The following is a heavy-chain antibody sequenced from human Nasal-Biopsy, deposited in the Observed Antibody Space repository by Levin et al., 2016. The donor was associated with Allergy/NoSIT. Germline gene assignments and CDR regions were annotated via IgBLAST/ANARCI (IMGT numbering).Heavy chain of an antibody. D-gene: IGHD5-24*01. CDR2: ISTTGSST. V-gene: IGHV3-21*01. Sequence: GESLKISCADSGSSFHIYTMNWVRQAPGRGLEWVSSISTTGSSTYYAESVKGRFTISRDNAKNLLHLQMNSLRVDDTALYYCVKDRKWLQFFWYFDVWGRGALVTVSS. CDR3: VKDRKWLQFFWYFDV. J-gene: IGHJ2*01. CDR1: GSSFHIYT.